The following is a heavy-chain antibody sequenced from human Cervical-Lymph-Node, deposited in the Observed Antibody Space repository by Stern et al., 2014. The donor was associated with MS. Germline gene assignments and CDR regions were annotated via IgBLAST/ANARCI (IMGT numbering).Heavy chain of an antibody. D-gene: IGHD4/OR15-4a*01. CDR3: ARRGENYHPHFDY. V-gene: IGHV4-39*01. CDR1: GGSISSSRHY. CDR2: IYSSGTT. J-gene: IGHJ4*02. Sequence: QVQLQESGPGLVKPSETLSLICTVSGGSISSSRHYWGWIRQPPGKGLDWIGMIYSSGTTYYNPSLKSRVTISVAPPKTRFPLSLSSVTAADTAVYYCARRGENYHPHFDYWGQGTLVTVSS.